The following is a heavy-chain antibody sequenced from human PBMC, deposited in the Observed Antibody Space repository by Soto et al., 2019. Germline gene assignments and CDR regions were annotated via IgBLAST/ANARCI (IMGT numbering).Heavy chain of an antibody. Sequence: GGSLRLSCAASGFTFSSYGMHWVRQAPGKGLEWVAVIWYDGSNKYYADSVKGRFTISRDNSKNTLYLQMNSLRAEDTAVYYCARDPPLVWGSAGDAFDIWGQGTMVTVSS. D-gene: IGHD2-8*01. CDR1: GFTFSSYG. CDR3: ARDPPLVWGSAGDAFDI. V-gene: IGHV3-33*01. CDR2: IWYDGSNK. J-gene: IGHJ3*02.